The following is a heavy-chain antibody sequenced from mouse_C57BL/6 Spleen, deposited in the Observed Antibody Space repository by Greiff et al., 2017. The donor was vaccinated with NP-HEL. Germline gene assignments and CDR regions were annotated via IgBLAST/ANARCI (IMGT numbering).Heavy chain of an antibody. CDR1: GYSFTDYN. CDR3: ARRYSNFDEGYAMDY. CDR2: INPNYGTT. Sequence: EVQLQQSGPELVKPGASVKISCKASGYSFTDYNMNWVKQSNGKSLEWIGVINPNYGTTSYNQKFKGKATLTVDQSSSTAYMQLNSLTSEDSEVYYCARRYSNFDEGYAMDYWGQGTSVTVSS. J-gene: IGHJ4*01. D-gene: IGHD2-5*01. V-gene: IGHV1-39*01.